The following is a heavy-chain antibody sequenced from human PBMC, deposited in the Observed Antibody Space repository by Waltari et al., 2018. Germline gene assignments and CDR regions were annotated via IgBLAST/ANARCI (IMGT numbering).Heavy chain of an antibody. CDR3: ARYYMSFYYFGMDV. D-gene: IGHD1-26*01. V-gene: IGHV3-23*01. J-gene: IGHJ6*02. Sequence: VQLQESGPGLVKPSETLSLTCAVSGYSISSGYYWGWIRQPPGKGLEWVSAISASGASTYAADSVKGRLTISRDNSKSTLYLQMNSLRAEDTAVYYCARYYMSFYYFGMDVWGQGTAVTVSS. CDR1: GYSISSGYY. CDR2: ISASGAST.